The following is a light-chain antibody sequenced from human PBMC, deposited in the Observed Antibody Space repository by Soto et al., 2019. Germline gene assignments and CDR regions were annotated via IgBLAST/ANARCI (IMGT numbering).Light chain of an antibody. Sequence: QAVLTQPSSASGTPGQTVTMSCSGSDSNVAIGYVYWYQQLPGTAPKLLIYKNHQRPSGVPDRFSGSKSGTSASLAVSGLRSEDEAESYCAAWDHSLRSYVFGSGTKVTVL. V-gene: IGLV1-47*01. CDR1: DSNVAIGY. CDR2: KNH. J-gene: IGLJ1*01. CDR3: AAWDHSLRSYV.